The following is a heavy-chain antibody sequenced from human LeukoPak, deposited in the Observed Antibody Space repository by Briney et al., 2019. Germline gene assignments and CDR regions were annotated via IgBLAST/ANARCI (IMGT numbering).Heavy chain of an antibody. CDR3: AKDPTFGGVADAFDI. CDR1: GFTFSSYA. D-gene: IGHD3-16*01. J-gene: IGHJ3*02. V-gene: IGHV3-23*01. Sequence: GGSLRLSCAASGFTFSSYAKSWVRQAPGKGLEWVPAISGSGGSTYYADSVKGRFTISRDNSKNTLYLQMNSLRAEDTAVYYCAKDPTFGGVADAFDIWGQGTMVTVSS. CDR2: ISGSGGST.